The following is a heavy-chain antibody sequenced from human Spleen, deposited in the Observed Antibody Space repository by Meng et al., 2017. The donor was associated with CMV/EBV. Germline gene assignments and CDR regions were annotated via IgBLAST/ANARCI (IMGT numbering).Heavy chain of an antibody. CDR2: IGSSSRII. CDR1: GFTFSSYA. Sequence: GGSLRLSCAASGFTFSSYAMNWVRQAPGEGLEWVSYIGSSSRIIFYANSVKGRFTISRDNAKNSLFLQMNSLRAEDTAVYYCVRDSSSYYGFDVWGQGTTVTVSS. D-gene: IGHD2-2*01. CDR3: VRDSSSYYGFDV. J-gene: IGHJ6*02. V-gene: IGHV3-48*04.